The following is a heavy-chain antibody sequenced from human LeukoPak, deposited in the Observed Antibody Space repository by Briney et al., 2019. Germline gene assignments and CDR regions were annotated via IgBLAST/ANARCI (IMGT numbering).Heavy chain of an antibody. J-gene: IGHJ6*03. V-gene: IGHV3-74*01. Sequence: GGSLRRSCAASGFTFSSYWMHWVRQAPGKGLVWVSRINSDGSSTSYADSVKGRFTISRDNAKNTLYLQMNSLRAEDTAVYYCAMEGKWLWDYYYYYYMDVWGKGTTVTVSS. CDR3: AMEGKWLWDYYYYYYMDV. D-gene: IGHD3-22*01. CDR1: GFTFSSYW. CDR2: INSDGSST.